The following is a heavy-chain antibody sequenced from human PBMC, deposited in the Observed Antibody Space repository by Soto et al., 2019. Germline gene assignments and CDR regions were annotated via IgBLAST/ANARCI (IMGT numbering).Heavy chain of an antibody. CDR2: IYSGGST. CDR3: AKGAAEDLWFGTPRYNWFDP. CDR1: GFTVSSNY. J-gene: IGHJ5*02. Sequence: GGSLSLSCAASGFTVSSNYMSWVRQAPGKGLEWVSVIYSGGSTYYADSVKGRFTISRDNSKNTLYLQMNSLRAEDTAVYYCAKGAAEDLWFGTPRYNWFDPWGQGTLVTVSS. D-gene: IGHD3-10*01. V-gene: IGHV3-66*01.